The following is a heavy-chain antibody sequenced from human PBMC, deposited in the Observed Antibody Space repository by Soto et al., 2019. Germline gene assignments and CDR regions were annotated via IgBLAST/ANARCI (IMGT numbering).Heavy chain of an antibody. J-gene: IGHJ6*02. CDR2: IYYSGST. Sequence: QVQLQESGPGLVKPSETLSLTCTVSGGSISSYYWSWIRQPPGKGLEWIGYIYYSGSTNYNPSLKRRVTISVDTSKNQFSLKLSSVTAADTAVYYCARRSPYSRSPFGMDVWGQGTTVTVSS. D-gene: IGHD1-26*01. CDR3: ARRSPYSRSPFGMDV. V-gene: IGHV4-59*08. CDR1: GGSISSYY.